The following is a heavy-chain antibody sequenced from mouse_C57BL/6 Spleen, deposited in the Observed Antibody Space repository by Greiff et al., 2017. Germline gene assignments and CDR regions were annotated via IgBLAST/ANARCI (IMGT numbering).Heavy chain of an antibody. CDR3: ARCPITTVVAYFDY. CDR1: GYSFTGYF. Sequence: VQLKESGPELVKPGDSVKISCKASGYSFTGYFMNWVMQSHGKNLEWFGRIIPYNGDTFYNQKFKGKATLTVDKSSSPVLLELRCLTSEDSAVDNCARCPITTVVAYFDYWGQGTTLTVSS. V-gene: IGHV1-20*01. J-gene: IGHJ2*01. CDR2: IIPYNGDT. D-gene: IGHD1-1*01.